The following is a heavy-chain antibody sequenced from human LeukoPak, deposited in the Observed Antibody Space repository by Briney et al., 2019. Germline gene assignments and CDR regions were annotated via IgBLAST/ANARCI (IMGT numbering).Heavy chain of an antibody. CDR1: GFTFSNYW. V-gene: IGHV3-7*01. D-gene: IGHD3-3*01. J-gene: IGHJ6*03. Sequence: PGGSLRLSCAASGFTFSNYWMTWVRQAPGKGLEWVANIKEDGSEKNYVVSVKGRFIISRDNDKNSLYVQMNSLRAQDTAVYYCARDAVRFLKWWAVADSNNYMDVWGKGTTVTVSS. CDR2: IKEDGSEK. CDR3: ARDAVRFLKWWAVADSNNYMDV.